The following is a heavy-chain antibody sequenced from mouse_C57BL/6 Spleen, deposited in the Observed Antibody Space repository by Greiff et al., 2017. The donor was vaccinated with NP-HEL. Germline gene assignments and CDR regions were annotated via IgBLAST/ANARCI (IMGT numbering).Heavy chain of an antibody. CDR2: IYPGNSDT. CDR3: TRSPSLYSMDY. V-gene: IGHV1-5*01. Sequence: EVQLQQSGTVLARPGASVKMSCKTSGYTFTSYWMHWVKQRPGQGLEWIGDIYPGNSDTRYNQKFKGKAKLTADTSARTPYMELSRLTNEDSAVYSCTRSPSLYSMDYWGQGTSVTVSS. CDR1: GYTFTSYW. J-gene: IGHJ4*01.